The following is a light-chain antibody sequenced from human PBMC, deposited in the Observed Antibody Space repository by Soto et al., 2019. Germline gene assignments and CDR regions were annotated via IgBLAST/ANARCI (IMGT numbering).Light chain of an antibody. J-gene: IGKJ5*01. CDR1: QSVSSTY. V-gene: IGKV3-20*01. CDR3: QQYGSSPYT. CDR2: GGT. Sequence: DIVLTQSPGTLALSPGERATLSCRASQSVSSTYFAWYQQKPGQAPRLLIYGGTSRATGIPDRFSGSGYGTEFTLTISRLEPEDFAVYYCQQYGSSPYTFGQGTRREIK.